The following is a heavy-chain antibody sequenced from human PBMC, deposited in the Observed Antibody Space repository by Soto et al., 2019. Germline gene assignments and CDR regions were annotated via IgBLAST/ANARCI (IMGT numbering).Heavy chain of an antibody. D-gene: IGHD6-19*01. CDR3: AKADGEQWLLPHLDK. J-gene: IGHJ4*02. CDR1: GFNFKKFA. Sequence: EVQLLESGGGVMQPGGSLRLSCVASGFNFKKFAMSWVRQAPGEGLEWVSGISCCGGSTSYADSVKGRFSIARDDSTNTLSLQMNNLRVEDTAQYYCAKADGEQWLLPHLDKWGQGTLVTVS. V-gene: IGHV3-23*01. CDR2: ISCCGGST.